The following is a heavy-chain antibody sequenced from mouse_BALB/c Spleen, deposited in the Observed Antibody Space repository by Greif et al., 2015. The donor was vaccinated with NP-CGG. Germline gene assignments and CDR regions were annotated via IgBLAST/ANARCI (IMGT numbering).Heavy chain of an antibody. CDR2: TDPANGNT. CDR3: ARWDWYFDV. Sequence: VQLQQSGAELVNPGASVKLSCTASGFNIKDTYMHWVKQRPEQGLEWIGRTDPANGNTKYDPKFQGKATITADTSSNTAYLQLSSLTSEDTAVYYCARWDWYFDVWGAGTTVTVSS. V-gene: IGHV14-3*02. J-gene: IGHJ1*01. CDR1: GFNIKDTY.